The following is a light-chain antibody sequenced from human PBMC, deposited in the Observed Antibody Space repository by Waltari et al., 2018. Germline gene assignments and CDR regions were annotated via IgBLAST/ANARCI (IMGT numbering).Light chain of an antibody. J-gene: IGLJ3*02. Sequence: QTVVTQEPSLTVSPGGTVTPPCASTTGAVTSGFYPSWFQQKPGQPPRALIYSTNNKHSWTPARFSGSLLGGKAALTLSGVQVEDEAEYYCLLYYGGAQVFGGGTKLTVL. V-gene: IGLV7-43*01. CDR2: STN. CDR1: TGAVTSGFY. CDR3: LLYYGGAQV.